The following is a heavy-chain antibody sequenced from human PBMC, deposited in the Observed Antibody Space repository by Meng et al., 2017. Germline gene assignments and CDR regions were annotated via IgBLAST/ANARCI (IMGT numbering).Heavy chain of an antibody. J-gene: IGHJ4*02. CDR3: ARARGSSGYYAFDY. CDR1: GGTVSSHG. D-gene: IGHD3-22*01. CDR2: IIPIFGTA. Sequence: GAWVKKRWSPGKVACQAYGGTVSSHGISWVRQAPRQWLELMGAIIPIFGTAKYAQKFQGRITITAEKSTSTAYMELRSLRSEDTAVYYCARARGSSGYYAFDYWGQGTLVTVSS. V-gene: IGHV1-69*06.